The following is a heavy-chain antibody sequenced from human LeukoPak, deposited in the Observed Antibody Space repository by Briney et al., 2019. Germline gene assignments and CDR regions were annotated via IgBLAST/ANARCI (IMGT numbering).Heavy chain of an antibody. D-gene: IGHD3-10*01. J-gene: IGHJ6*02. CDR3: ARVLSMFTMVRGVFTDPYYYGMDV. CDR2: INPSGGST. CDR1: GYTFTSYY. V-gene: IGHV1-46*01. Sequence: ASVKVSCKASGYTFTSYYMHWVRQARGQGLEWMGIINPSGGSTSYAQKFQGRVTMTRDTSTSTVYMELSSLRSEDTAVYYCARVLSMFTMVRGVFTDPYYYGMDVWGQGTTVTVSS.